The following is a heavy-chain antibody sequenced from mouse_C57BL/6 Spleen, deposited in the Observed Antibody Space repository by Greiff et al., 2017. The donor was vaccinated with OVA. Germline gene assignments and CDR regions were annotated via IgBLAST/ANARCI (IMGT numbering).Heavy chain of an antibody. V-gene: IGHV1-81*01. D-gene: IGHD2-12*01. CDR2: IYPRSGNT. Sequence: VQLVESGAELARPGASVKLSCKASGYTFTSYGISWVKQRTGQGLEWIGEIYPRSGNTYYNEKFKGKATLTADKSSSTAYMELRSLTSEDSAVYFCARYETSYYFDYWGQGTTLTVSS. CDR1: GYTFTSYG. J-gene: IGHJ2*01. CDR3: ARYETSYYFDY.